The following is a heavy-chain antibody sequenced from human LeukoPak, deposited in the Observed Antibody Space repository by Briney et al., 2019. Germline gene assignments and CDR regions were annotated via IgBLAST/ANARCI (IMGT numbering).Heavy chain of an antibody. CDR3: ARVSRIVVVITPLGPFDY. Sequence: ASVKVSCKASGGTFSSYAISWVRQAPGQGLEWMGGIIPIFGTANYAQKFQGRVTITTDESTSTAYMELSSLRSEDTAVYYCARVSRIVVVITPLGPFDYWGQGTLVTVSS. CDR2: IIPIFGTA. V-gene: IGHV1-69*05. CDR1: GGTFSSYA. D-gene: IGHD3-22*01. J-gene: IGHJ4*02.